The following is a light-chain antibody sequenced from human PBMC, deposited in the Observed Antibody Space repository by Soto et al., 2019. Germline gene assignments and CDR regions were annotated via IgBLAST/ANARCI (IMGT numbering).Light chain of an antibody. CDR2: DAS. CDR1: RDISVY. J-gene: IGKJ2*01. V-gene: IGKV1-33*01. Sequence: DIQMTQSPSSLSASVGDRVTITCQASRDISVYLNWYQHKPGKPPKLLVNDASNLQTGVPSRFSGSGSGTHFTFTISSLQPEDIATYYCQQYDNLPPYTFGLGTKLEIK. CDR3: QQYDNLPPYT.